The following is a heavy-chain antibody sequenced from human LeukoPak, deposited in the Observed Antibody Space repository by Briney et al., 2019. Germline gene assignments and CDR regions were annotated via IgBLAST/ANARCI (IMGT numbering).Heavy chain of an antibody. V-gene: IGHV3-30*02. CDR3: TKDSAVGATVPLGY. Sequence: PGGSLRLSCAASGFTFSSYGMHWARRAPGKGLEWVAFIRYDGSNKYYADSVKGRFTISRDNSKNTLYLQMNSLRAEDTAVYYCTKDSAVGATVPLGYWGQGTLVTVSS. CDR1: GFTFSSYG. CDR2: IRYDGSNK. J-gene: IGHJ4*02. D-gene: IGHD1-26*01.